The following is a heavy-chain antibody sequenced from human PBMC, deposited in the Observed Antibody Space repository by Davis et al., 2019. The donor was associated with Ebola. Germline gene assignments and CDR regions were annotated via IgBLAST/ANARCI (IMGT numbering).Heavy chain of an antibody. V-gene: IGHV1-2*02. D-gene: IGHD5-18*01. CDR1: GYTFTGYY. Sequence: ASVKVSCKASGYTFTGYYMHWVRQAPGQGLEWMGWINPNSGGTNYAQKFQGRVTMTRDTSISTAYMELSRLRSDDTAVYYCAAEIGSGYSYGNFDYWGQGTLVTVSS. CDR2: INPNSGGT. J-gene: IGHJ4*02. CDR3: AAEIGSGYSYGNFDY.